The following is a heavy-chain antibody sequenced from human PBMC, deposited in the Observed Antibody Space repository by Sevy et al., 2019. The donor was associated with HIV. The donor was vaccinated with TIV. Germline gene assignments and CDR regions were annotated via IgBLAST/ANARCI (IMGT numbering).Heavy chain of an antibody. J-gene: IGHJ3*02. Sequence: GGSLRLSCAASGFSFSDYVLTWVRQAPGKGREWVAAIGVRGESSYYADSVKGRSTISRDNSKNTLFLQMNGLRAEETAVYYCAVAGGGAFDSWGQGTMVTVSS. V-gene: IGHV3-23*01. D-gene: IGHD3-16*01. CDR1: GFSFSDYV. CDR3: AVAGGGAFDS. CDR2: IGVRGESS.